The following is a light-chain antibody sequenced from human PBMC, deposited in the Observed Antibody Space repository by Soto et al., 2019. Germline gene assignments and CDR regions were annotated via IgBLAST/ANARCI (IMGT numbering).Light chain of an antibody. J-gene: IGKJ1*01. Sequence: PGERVTLSCRASQSVSSSYLTWYQQQPGKAPSRLIYGASNRATSIPARFSGSGSGTDFTLTISSLQPEYFAVYYFQQDYNLLWTLGHGTKVEIK. CDR2: GAS. V-gene: IGKV3D-7*01. CDR3: QQDYNLLWT. CDR1: QSVSSSY.